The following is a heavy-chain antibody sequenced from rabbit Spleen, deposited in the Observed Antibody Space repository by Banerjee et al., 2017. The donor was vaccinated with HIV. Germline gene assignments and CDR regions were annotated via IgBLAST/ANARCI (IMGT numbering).Heavy chain of an antibody. V-gene: IGHV1S7*01. CDR3: ARDGAGGSYFAL. CDR2: IDPVFGIT. Sequence: QLEESAGGLVQPGGSLKLSCKASGFTLRSYYMNWVRQAPGKGLEWIGYIDPVFGITYYANWVNGRFSIYRENAQNTVLLQMTSLTAADTATYFCARDGAGGSYFALWGPGTLVTVS. CDR1: GFTLRSYY. D-gene: IGHD8-1*01. J-gene: IGHJ4*01.